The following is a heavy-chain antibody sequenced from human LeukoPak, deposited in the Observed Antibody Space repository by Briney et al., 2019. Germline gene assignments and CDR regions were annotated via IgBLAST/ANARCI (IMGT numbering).Heavy chain of an antibody. J-gene: IGHJ6*04. CDR2: IWYDGSNK. CDR1: GFTFSSYG. V-gene: IGHV3-33*01. CDR3: ASTNAANYYGSGSLYYYYYGMDV. Sequence: PGRSLRLSCAASGFTFSSYGMHWVRQAPGKGLEWVAVIWYDGSNKYYADSVKGRFTISRDNSKNTLYLQMNSLRAEDTAVYYCASTNAANYYGSGSLYYYYYGMDVWGKGTTVTVSS. D-gene: IGHD3-10*01.